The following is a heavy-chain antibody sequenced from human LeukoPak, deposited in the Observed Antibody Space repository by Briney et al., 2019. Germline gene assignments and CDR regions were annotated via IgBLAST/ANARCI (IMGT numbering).Heavy chain of an antibody. CDR2: MNPNSGNT. CDR3: ARALGMSGDDFG. CDR1: GYTFTSYD. J-gene: IGHJ4*02. D-gene: IGHD5-12*01. Sequence: VASVKVSCKASGYTFTSYDINWVRQATGQGLEWMGWMNPNSGNTGYAQKFQGRVTMTRNTSISTAYMELSSLRSEDTAVYYCARALGMSGDDFGWGQGTLVTVSS. V-gene: IGHV1-8*01.